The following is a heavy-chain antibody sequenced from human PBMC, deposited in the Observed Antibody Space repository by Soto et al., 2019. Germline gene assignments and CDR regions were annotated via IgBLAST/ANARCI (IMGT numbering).Heavy chain of an antibody. CDR2: INPIGGST. J-gene: IGHJ4*02. D-gene: IGHD6-13*01. Sequence: EASVKVSCKASGYTFTSYYMHWVLQAPGQGLEWMGIINPIGGSTSYAQKFQGRVTMTRDESTSTAYMELRSLRSEDTAVYYCATIDPTIAAAATGFDYWGQGTLVTVSS. V-gene: IGHV1-46*01. CDR1: GYTFTSYY. CDR3: ATIDPTIAAAATGFDY.